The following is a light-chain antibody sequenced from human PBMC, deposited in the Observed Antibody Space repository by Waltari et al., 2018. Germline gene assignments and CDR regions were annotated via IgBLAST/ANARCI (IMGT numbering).Light chain of an antibody. CDR1: SSDVGGYNY. CDR2: EVS. CDR3: LSYTSSSTYV. Sequence: QSALTQPASVPGSPGQSITFSCTGTSSDVGGYNYVSWYQQHPGKVPKLMIYEVSNRPSGVSNRFSGSKSGNTASLTISGLQAEDEADYYCLSYTSSSTYVFGTGTKVTVL. J-gene: IGLJ1*01. V-gene: IGLV2-14*01.